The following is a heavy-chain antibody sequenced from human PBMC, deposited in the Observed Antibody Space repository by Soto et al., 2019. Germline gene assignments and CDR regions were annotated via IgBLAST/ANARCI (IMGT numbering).Heavy chain of an antibody. CDR1: GGSISSYY. CDR3: ARHIPLQVGAARPDDAFDI. V-gene: IGHV4-59*08. J-gene: IGHJ3*02. CDR2: IYYSGST. Sequence: PSETLSLTCTVSGGSISSYYWSWIRQPPGKGLEWIGYIYYSGSTNYNPSLKSRVTISVDTSKNQFSLKLSSVTAADTAVYYCARHIPLQVGAARPDDAFDIWGQGTMVTVSS. D-gene: IGHD6-6*01.